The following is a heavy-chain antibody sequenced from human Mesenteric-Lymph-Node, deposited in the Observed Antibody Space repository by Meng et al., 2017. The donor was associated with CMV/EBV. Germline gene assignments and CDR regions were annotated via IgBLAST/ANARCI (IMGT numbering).Heavy chain of an antibody. V-gene: IGHV4-61*01. CDR3: ARDGGYVSGWFDP. Sequence: SGGAVSSGSYYWSWIRQPPGKGLEWIGYMYYSGSTNYNPSLKSRVTISVDTSKNQFSLKLSSVTAADTAVYYCARDGGYVSGWFDPWGQGTLVTVSS. CDR2: MYYSGST. J-gene: IGHJ5*02. D-gene: IGHD5-12*01. CDR1: GGAVSSGSYY.